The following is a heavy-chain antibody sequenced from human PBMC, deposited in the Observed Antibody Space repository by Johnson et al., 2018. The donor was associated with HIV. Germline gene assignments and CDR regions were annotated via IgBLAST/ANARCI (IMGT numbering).Heavy chain of an antibody. CDR3: AKDCSSGWWRITKSDAFDI. Sequence: QVQLVESGGGVVQPGRSLRLSCAASGFTFSSYGMHWVRQAPGKGLEWVAVISYDGNNKYYADSVKGRFTISRDNSKNTLYLQMNRLRAEDTAVYYCAKDCSSGWWRITKSDAFDIWGQGTMVTVSS. CDR1: GFTFSSYG. CDR2: ISYDGNNK. J-gene: IGHJ3*02. D-gene: IGHD6-19*01. V-gene: IGHV3-30*18.